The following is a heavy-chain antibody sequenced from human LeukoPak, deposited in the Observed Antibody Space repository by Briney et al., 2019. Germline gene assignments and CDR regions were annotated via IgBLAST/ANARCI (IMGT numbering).Heavy chain of an antibody. V-gene: IGHV4-59*01. D-gene: IGHD5-24*01. CDR3: ARVGDLYSPFFDY. CDR2: MYSGGNI. J-gene: IGHJ4*02. CDR1: GGSISGYY. Sequence: SETLSLTCSVSGGSISGYYWSWIRQPPGKGLKWIGYMYSGGNINYNPSLKSRLTMSIDTSKNQFSLTLNSVTAADTAVYYCARVGDLYSPFFDYWGQGTLVTVSS.